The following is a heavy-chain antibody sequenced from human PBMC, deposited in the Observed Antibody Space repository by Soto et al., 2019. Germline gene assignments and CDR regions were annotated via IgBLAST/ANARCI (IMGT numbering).Heavy chain of an antibody. CDR3: ARGLGIYFDY. J-gene: IGHJ4*02. Sequence: PGGSLRLSCIASGFSFSYPDMHWVRQASGKGLEWVAAISYDGIGGYDGIGGYYADSVKGRFTISRDNSKSTLYLQMNSLRPEDTAVYYCARGLGIYFDYWGQGTLVTVSS. CDR1: GFSFSYPD. D-gene: IGHD1-20*01. CDR2: ISYDGIGGYDGIGG. V-gene: IGHV3-30*03.